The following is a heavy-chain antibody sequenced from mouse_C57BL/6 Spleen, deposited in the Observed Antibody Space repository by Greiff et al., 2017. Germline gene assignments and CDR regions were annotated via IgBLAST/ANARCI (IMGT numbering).Heavy chain of an antibody. D-gene: IGHD1-1*01. V-gene: IGHV5-9-1*02. CDR2: ISSGGDYI. J-gene: IGHJ2*01. CDR3: TRGANYYGSSYFDY. Sequence: EVKLMESGEGLVKPGGSLKLSCAASGFTFSSYAMSWVRQTPEKRLEWVAYISSGGDYIYYADTVKGRFTISRDNARNTLYLQMSSLKSEDTAMYYCTRGANYYGSSYFDYWGQGTTLTVSS. CDR1: GFTFSSYA.